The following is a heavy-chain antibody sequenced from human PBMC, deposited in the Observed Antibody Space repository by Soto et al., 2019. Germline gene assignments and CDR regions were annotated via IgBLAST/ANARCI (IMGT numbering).Heavy chain of an antibody. Sequence: ASVKVSCKASGYTFTSYYMHWVRQAPGQGLEWMGIINPSGGSTSYAQKFQGRVTMTRDTSTSTVYMELSSLRSEDTAVYYCARYPVNGVAAATSCIFDYWGQGTLVTVSS. J-gene: IGHJ4*02. CDR2: INPSGGST. CDR3: ARYPVNGVAAATSCIFDY. D-gene: IGHD2-15*01. CDR1: GYTFTSYY. V-gene: IGHV1-46*01.